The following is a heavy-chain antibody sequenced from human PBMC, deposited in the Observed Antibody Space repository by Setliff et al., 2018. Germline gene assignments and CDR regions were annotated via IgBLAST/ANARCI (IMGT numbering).Heavy chain of an antibody. D-gene: IGHD3-22*01. CDR2: ISYDGGNI. V-gene: IGHV3-30-3*01. J-gene: IGHJ2*01. CDR3: ARSALYDNNGYYVHSRNWFLDL. CDR1: GFIFSNYA. Sequence: SCAASGFIFSNYAMNWVRQAPGKGLEWVAIISYDGGNIYYADSVKGRFTISRDNSKNTLYLQMNSLRAEDTAVYYCARSALYDNNGYYVHSRNWFLDLWGRGTLVTVSS.